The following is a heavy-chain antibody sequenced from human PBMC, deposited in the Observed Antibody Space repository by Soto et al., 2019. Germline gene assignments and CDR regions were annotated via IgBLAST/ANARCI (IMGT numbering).Heavy chain of an antibody. CDR1: GYTFTRYG. Sequence: ASMKVSCKASGYTFTRYGISWVRQAPGQGLEWMGWISGYNGDTNYAQKFQGRVTMTVDTSTTTAFMELTSLTSDDRVVYYCAKNGQPPYYYYGMDVWGQGTTVTVSS. CDR3: AKNGQPPYYYYGMDV. J-gene: IGHJ6*02. V-gene: IGHV1-18*01. CDR2: ISGYNGDT. D-gene: IGHD2-8*01.